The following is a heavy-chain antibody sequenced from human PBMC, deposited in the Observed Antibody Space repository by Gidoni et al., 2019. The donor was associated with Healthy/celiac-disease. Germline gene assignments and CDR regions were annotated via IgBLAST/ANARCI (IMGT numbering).Heavy chain of an antibody. J-gene: IGHJ6*02. CDR1: GFPFSSYA. V-gene: IGHV3-23*01. Sequence: EVQLLESGGGLVQPGGSLRLSCAASGFPFSSYAMRWVRKAPGKGLGWVSAISGSGGSTYYADSVKGRFTISRDNSKNTLYLQMNSLRAEDTAVYYCAKVYSSGWDRGMDVWGQGTTVTVSS. CDR3: AKVYSSGWDRGMDV. CDR2: ISGSGGST. D-gene: IGHD6-19*01.